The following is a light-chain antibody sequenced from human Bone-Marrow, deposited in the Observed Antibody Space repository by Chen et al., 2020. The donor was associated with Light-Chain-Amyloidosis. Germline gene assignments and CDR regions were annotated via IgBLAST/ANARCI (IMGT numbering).Light chain of an antibody. CDR2: RDT. Sequence: STGQTARITCSGDDLPTKYAYWYQQKPGQAPVLVIHRDTERPSGISERFSGSSSGTTATLTISGVQAEDEADYHCQSADSSGTYEVIFGGGTKLTVL. J-gene: IGLJ2*01. CDR1: DLPTKY. CDR3: QSADSSGTYEVI. V-gene: IGLV3-25*03.